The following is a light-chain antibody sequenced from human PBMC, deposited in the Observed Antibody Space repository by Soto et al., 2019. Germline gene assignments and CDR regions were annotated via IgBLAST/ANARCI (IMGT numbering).Light chain of an antibody. CDR1: SSDVGGYNY. CDR2: EVN. J-gene: IGLJ2*01. CDR3: SSHAGSNNLL. V-gene: IGLV2-8*01. Sequence: QSALTQPPSTSGSPGQSVTISCTGNSSDVGGYNYVSWYQQQPGKVPKLMSYEVNKRPSGVPDRFSGSKSGNTASLTVAGLQADYEADYYCSSHAGSNNLLFGGGTKLTVL.